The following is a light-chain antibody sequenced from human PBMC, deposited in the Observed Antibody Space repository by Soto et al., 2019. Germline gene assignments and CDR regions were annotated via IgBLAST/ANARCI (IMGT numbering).Light chain of an antibody. CDR1: SSKIGAGYD. V-gene: IGLV1-40*01. Sequence: QSVLTQPPSVSGAPGQRVTISCTGSSSKIGAGYDVHWYQQLPGTAPKLLIYGNSNRPSGVPDRFSGSKTGTSASLAITGLQAEDEADYDCQSYDSSLSGWVFGGGTQLTVL. CDR2: GNS. J-gene: IGLJ3*02. CDR3: QSYDSSLSGWV.